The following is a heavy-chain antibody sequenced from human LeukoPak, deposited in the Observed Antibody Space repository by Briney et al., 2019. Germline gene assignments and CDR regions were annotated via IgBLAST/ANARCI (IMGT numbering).Heavy chain of an antibody. D-gene: IGHD3-22*01. CDR1: GFTFSSYS. J-gene: IGHJ4*02. V-gene: IGHV3-9*01. CDR3: AKDIYSMIVVVLDY. CDR2: ISWNSGSI. Sequence: QPGGSLRLSCAASGFTFSSYSMNWVRQAPGKGLEWVSGISWNSGSIGYADSVKGRFTISRDNAKNSLYLQMNSLRAEDTALYYCAKDIYSMIVVVLDYWGQGTLVTVSS.